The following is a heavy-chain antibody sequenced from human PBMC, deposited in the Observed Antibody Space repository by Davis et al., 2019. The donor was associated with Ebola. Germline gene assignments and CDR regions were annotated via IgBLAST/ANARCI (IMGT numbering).Heavy chain of an antibody. V-gene: IGHV5-51*01. CDR1: GYSFTNYW. CDR3: AKQESLYGSSDY. Sequence: GGSLRLSCEGSGYSFTNYWIGWVRQMPGKGLEWMGMIYPGDSDTKYSPSFQGQVTMSADKSITTAYLQWSSLKASDTAMYYCAKQESLYGSSDYWGQGTLVTVSS. D-gene: IGHD3-22*01. CDR2: IYPGDSDT. J-gene: IGHJ4*02.